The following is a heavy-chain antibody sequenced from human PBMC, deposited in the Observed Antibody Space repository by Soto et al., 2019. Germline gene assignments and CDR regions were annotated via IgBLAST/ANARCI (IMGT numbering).Heavy chain of an antibody. V-gene: IGHV3-30*18. Sequence: VQLVESGGGVVQPGRSLRLSCAASGFTFSSYGMHWVRQAPGKGLEWVAVISYDGSNKYYADSVKGRFTISRDNSKNTLYLQMNSLRAEDTAVYYCAKVANFNPNVAYFDYWGQGTLVTVSS. J-gene: IGHJ4*02. CDR1: GFTFSSYG. D-gene: IGHD1-7*01. CDR3: AKVANFNPNVAYFDY. CDR2: ISYDGSNK.